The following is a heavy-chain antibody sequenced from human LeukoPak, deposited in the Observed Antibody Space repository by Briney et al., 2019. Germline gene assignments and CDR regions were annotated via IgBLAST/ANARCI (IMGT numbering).Heavy chain of an antibody. V-gene: IGHV3-74*01. D-gene: IGHD3-22*01. CDR3: ARDKIYYDSSKTLYD. Sequence: GGSLRLSCAASGFAFSNYWMHWVRQVPGKGLVWVSRVDIDGSTTTYADSVKGRFTISRDNAKNSLYLQMNSLRAEDTAIYYCARDKIYYDSSKTLYDWGQGTLVTVSS. CDR2: VDIDGSTT. J-gene: IGHJ4*02. CDR1: GFAFSNYW.